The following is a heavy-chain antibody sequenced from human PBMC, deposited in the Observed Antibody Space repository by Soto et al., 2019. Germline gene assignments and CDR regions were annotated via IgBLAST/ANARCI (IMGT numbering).Heavy chain of an antibody. J-gene: IGHJ5*02. Sequence: GGSLRLSCAASGFTFNHYGMNWVRQAPGKGLEWVAVIWYDGTKKYYADSVKGRFTISRDNSKNTLYLQMSSLRAEDTAIYYCVRWGGSATSVRFDTWGQGTPVTVSS. D-gene: IGHD2-15*01. CDR3: VRWGGSATSVRFDT. CDR2: IWYDGTKK. CDR1: GFTFNHYG. V-gene: IGHV3-33*01.